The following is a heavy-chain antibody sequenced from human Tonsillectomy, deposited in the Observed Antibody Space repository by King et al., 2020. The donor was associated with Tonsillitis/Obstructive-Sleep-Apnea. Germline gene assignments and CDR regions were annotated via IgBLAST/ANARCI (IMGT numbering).Heavy chain of an antibody. CDR1: GFTFSSYW. CDR3: ARDLVELPGVDY. CDR2: INSDGSST. V-gene: IGHV3-74*01. J-gene: IGHJ4*02. D-gene: IGHD1-7*01. Sequence: VQLVESGGGLVQPGGSLRLSCAASGFTFSSYWMHWVRQAPGKGLVWVSRINSDGSSTSYEDAVKGRFTISRDNAKNTLYLQMNSLRAEDTAVYYCARDLVELPGVDYWGQGTLVTVSS.